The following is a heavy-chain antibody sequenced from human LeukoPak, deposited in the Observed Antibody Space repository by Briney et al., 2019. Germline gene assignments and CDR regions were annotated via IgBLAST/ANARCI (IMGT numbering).Heavy chain of an antibody. D-gene: IGHD1-26*01. V-gene: IGHV3-23*01. Sequence: GGSLRLSCAASGFTFSSYAMHWVRQAPGKGLEWVSGIVAGGETTYYADSVKGRFTISRDKSKNTVYLQMNSLRAEDTAIYYCAKVFRGGESGSTWPYFDYWGQGTLVTVSS. CDR1: GFTFSSYA. CDR2: IVAGGETT. CDR3: AKVFRGGESGSTWPYFDY. J-gene: IGHJ4*02.